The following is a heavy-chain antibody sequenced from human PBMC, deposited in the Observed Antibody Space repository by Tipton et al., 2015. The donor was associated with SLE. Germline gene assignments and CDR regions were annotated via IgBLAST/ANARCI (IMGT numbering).Heavy chain of an antibody. CDR1: GGSISSGGYS. CDR2: FYSGFT. J-gene: IGHJ3*02. Sequence: TLSLTCAVSGGSISSGGYSWNWIRQPAGKGLEWIGRFYSGFTTYNPSLNSRATVSVDTSKNQFSLKLISVTAADTADYYCARELDAFDIWGQGTMVTVSS. CDR3: ARELDAFDI. V-gene: IGHV4-61*02.